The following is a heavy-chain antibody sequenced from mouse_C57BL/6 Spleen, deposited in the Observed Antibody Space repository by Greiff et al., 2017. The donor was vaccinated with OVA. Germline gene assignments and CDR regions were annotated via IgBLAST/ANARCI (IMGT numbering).Heavy chain of an antibody. CDR1: GYTFTSYW. CDR2: IDPSDSYT. J-gene: IGHJ2*01. Sequence: QVQLQQPGAELVMPGASVKLSCKASGYTFTSYWMHWVKQRPGQGLEWIGEIDPSDSYTNYNQKFKGKSTLTVDKSSSTAYMQLSSLTSEDSAVYYCARRGYGSNYFDYWGQGTTLTVSS. CDR3: ARRGYGSNYFDY. D-gene: IGHD1-1*01. V-gene: IGHV1-69*01.